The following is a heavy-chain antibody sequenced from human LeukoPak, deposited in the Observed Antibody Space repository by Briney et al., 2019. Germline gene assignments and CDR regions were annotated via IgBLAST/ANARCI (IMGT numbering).Heavy chain of an antibody. CDR1: GYTFTGYY. J-gene: IGHJ5*02. Sequence: GASVKVSCKASGYTFTGYYIHWVRQAPGQGLEWMGWINPNSGGTNYAQKFQGRVTMTRDTSISTAYMELSRLRSDDTAVYYCARSRYCSSTSCYGNWFDPWGQGTLVTVSS. CDR2: INPNSGGT. V-gene: IGHV1-2*02. CDR3: ARSRYCSSTSCYGNWFDP. D-gene: IGHD2-2*01.